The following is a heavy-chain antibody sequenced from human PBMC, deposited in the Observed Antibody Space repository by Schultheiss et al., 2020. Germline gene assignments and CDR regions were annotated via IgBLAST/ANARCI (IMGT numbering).Heavy chain of an antibody. CDR1: GYTFTSYD. V-gene: IGHV1-8*01. Sequence: ASVKVSCKASGYTFTSYDINWVRQATGQGLEWMGWMNPNSGNTGYAQKFQGRVTMTRDTSITTAYMELSRLRSDDTAVYYCARVLTMVRGNWRWFDPWGQGTLVTVAS. CDR2: MNPNSGNT. CDR3: ARVLTMVRGNWRWFDP. J-gene: IGHJ5*02. D-gene: IGHD3-10*01.